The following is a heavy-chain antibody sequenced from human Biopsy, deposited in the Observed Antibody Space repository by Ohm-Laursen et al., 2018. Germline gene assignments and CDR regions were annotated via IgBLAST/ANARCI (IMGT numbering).Heavy chain of an antibody. CDR3: GNEVYGRDY. V-gene: IGHV4-34*08. J-gene: IGHJ4*02. CDR2: INQSGET. Sequence: GTLSLTCTVYGATFSDYYWSWIRQPPGKGPEWIGQINQSGETKYNPSLQSRVTISAEVSKNQFSLKLRSLTAADTAIYYCGNEVYGRDYWGQGARVTVSS. D-gene: IGHD4-17*01. CDR1: GATFSDYY.